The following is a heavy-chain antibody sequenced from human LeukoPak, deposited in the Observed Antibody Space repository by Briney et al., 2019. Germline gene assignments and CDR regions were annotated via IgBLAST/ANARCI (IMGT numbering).Heavy chain of an antibody. CDR1: GFTFSSFW. V-gene: IGHV3-74*01. Sequence: GGSLRLSCAASGFTFSSFWMHWVRQVPGKGLVWVSRISSDGTNTTYADSVKGRFTISRDNAKNTLYLQMNSLRAEDTAVYYCARGNSGSYSQDWFDPWGQGTLVTVSS. CDR3: ARGNSGSYSQDWFDP. J-gene: IGHJ5*02. CDR2: ISSDGTNT. D-gene: IGHD1-26*01.